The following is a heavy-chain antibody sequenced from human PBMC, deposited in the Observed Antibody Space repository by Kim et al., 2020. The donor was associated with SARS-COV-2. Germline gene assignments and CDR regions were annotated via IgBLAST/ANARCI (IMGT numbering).Heavy chain of an antibody. Sequence: GGSLRLSCAASGFTFDDYAMHWVRQAPGKGLEWVSGISWNSGSIGYADSVKGRFTISRDNAKNSLYLQMNSLRAEDTALYYCAKSGEGSRAARFSTRVAFDIWGQGTMVTVSS. CDR1: GFTFDDYA. J-gene: IGHJ3*02. CDR2: ISWNSGSI. V-gene: IGHV3-9*01. D-gene: IGHD6-6*01. CDR3: AKSGEGSRAARFSTRVAFDI.